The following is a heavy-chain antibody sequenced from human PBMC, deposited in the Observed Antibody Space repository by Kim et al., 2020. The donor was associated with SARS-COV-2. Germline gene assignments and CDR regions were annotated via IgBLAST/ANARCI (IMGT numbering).Heavy chain of an antibody. Sequence: GGSLRLSCAASGFTFSSYSMNWVRQAPGKGLEWVSSISSSSSYIYYADSVKGRFTISRDNAKNSLYLQMNSLRAEDTAVYYCAREGTQPDVSSGWYAPFDYWGQGTLVTVSS. D-gene: IGHD6-19*01. CDR2: ISSSSSYI. J-gene: IGHJ4*02. V-gene: IGHV3-21*01. CDR1: GFTFSSYS. CDR3: AREGTQPDVSSGWYAPFDY.